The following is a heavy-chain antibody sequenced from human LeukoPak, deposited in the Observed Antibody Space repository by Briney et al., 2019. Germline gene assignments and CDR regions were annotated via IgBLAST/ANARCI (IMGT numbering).Heavy chain of an antibody. CDR3: VKDLTTVTTQGDY. Sequence: GGSLRLSCAASGFTFSSYGMHWVRQAPGKGLEWVACIRYDESNKYYADSVKGRFTISRDNSKNTLYLQMNSLRDDDTAVYHCVKDLTTVTTQGDYWGQGTLVTVSS. CDR1: GFTFSSYG. CDR2: IRYDESNK. D-gene: IGHD4-17*01. V-gene: IGHV3-30*02. J-gene: IGHJ4*02.